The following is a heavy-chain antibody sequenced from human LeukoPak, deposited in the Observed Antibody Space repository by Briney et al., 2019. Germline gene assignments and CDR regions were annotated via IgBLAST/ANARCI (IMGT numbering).Heavy chain of an antibody. CDR3: ARSRAVEWPTIFYYLDY. J-gene: IGHJ4*02. Sequence: SXXVSCKXSGGTFISYAISWVRQAPGQGLEWMGGIIPIFGTENYSQKFQGRVTITTDESTSTEYMELRRLRAEDTAGYYCARSRAVEWPTIFYYLDYWGQGTLVTVSS. D-gene: IGHD3-9*01. V-gene: IGHV1-69*05. CDR1: GGTFISYA. CDR2: IIPIFGTE.